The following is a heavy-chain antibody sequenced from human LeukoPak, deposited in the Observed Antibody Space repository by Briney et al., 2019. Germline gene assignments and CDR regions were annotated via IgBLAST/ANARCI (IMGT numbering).Heavy chain of an antibody. D-gene: IGHD4-17*01. CDR3: ARSSWGLYGDYVSGWFDP. V-gene: IGHV4-59*01. CDR1: GGSISSYY. Sequence: SETLSLTCTVYGGSISSYYWSLIRQPPGKGLEWIGYIYYSGSTNYNPSLKSRVTISVDTSKNQFSLKLSSVTAADTAVYYCARSSWGLYGDYVSGWFDPWGQGTLVTVSS. J-gene: IGHJ5*02. CDR2: IYYSGST.